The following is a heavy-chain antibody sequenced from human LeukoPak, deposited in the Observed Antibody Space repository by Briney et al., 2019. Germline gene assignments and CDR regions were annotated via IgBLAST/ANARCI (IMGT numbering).Heavy chain of an antibody. D-gene: IGHD3-10*01. Sequence: ASVNVSFKASGYTFTVYYMHWVRQAPGQGLEWMGRINPNSGGTNYAQNFQGRVTMTRDTSISTAYMELSRLSSDDTAVYYCARKKENASGSYDYWGQGTLVTVSS. CDR3: ARKKENASGSYDY. J-gene: IGHJ4*02. V-gene: IGHV1-2*06. CDR2: INPNSGGT. CDR1: GYTFTVYY.